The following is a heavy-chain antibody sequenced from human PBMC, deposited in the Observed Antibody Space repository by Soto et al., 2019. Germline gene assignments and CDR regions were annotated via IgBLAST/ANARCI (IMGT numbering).Heavy chain of an antibody. D-gene: IGHD6-13*01. CDR3: AKKSPRIEGAAAYFDY. CDR2: ISYDGSNK. CDR1: GFTFSSYG. V-gene: IGHV3-30*18. J-gene: IGHJ4*02. Sequence: GGSLRLSCAASGFTFSSYGMHWVRQAPGKGLEWVAVISYDGSNKYYADSVKGRFTISRDNSKNTLYLQMNSLRAEDTAVYYCAKKSPRIEGAAAYFDYWGQGTLVTVSS.